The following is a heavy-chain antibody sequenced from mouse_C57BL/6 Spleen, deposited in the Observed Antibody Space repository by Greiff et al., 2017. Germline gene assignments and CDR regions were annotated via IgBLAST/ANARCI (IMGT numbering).Heavy chain of an antibody. CDR1: GYSITSGYY. CDR2: ISYDGSN. Sequence: EVKLVESGPGLVKPSQSLSLTCSVTGYSITSGYYWNWIRQFPGNKLEWMGYISYDGSNNYNPSLKNRISITRDTSKNQFFLKLNSVTTEDTATYYCASPGDYWGQGTSVTVSS. CDR3: ASPGDY. J-gene: IGHJ4*01. V-gene: IGHV3-6*01.